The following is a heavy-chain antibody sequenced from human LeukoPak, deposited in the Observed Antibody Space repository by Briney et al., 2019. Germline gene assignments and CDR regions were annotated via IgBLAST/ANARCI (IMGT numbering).Heavy chain of an antibody. V-gene: IGHV1-3*01. CDR2: INAGNGNT. D-gene: IGHD2-15*01. CDR3: ARWYCSGGSCYSGRLYYYGMDV. J-gene: IGHJ6*02. Sequence: ASVKVSCKASGYTFTSYAMHWVRQAPGQRLEWMGWINAGNGNTKYSQKFQGRVTITRDTSASTAYMELSSLRSEDTAVYYCARWYCSGGSCYSGRLYYYGMDVWGQGTTVTVSS. CDR1: GYTFTSYA.